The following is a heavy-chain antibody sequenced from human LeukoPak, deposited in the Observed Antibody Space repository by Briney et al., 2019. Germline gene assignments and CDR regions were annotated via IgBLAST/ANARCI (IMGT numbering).Heavy chain of an antibody. J-gene: IGHJ4*02. D-gene: IGHD4-17*01. CDR3: AAMTTVTSFFDF. CDR1: GFTFSDHY. Sequence: GGSLRLSCAASGFTFSDHYMSWIRQAPGKGLEWVAYISYSGNMRNYADSVRGRFTISRDNAKKSLYLQMNSLRDDDTAVYYCAAMTTVTSFFDFWGQGTLVTVSS. CDR2: ISYSGNMR. V-gene: IGHV3-11*01.